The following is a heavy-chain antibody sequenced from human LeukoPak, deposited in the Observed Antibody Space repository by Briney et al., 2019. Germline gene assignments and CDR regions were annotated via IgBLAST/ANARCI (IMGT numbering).Heavy chain of an antibody. V-gene: IGHV3-23*01. CDR2: ISGSGGRT. J-gene: IGHJ4*02. D-gene: IGHD6-19*01. CDR3: AKVLAVAGRVDY. Sequence: GGSLRLSCAASGFTFSSYAISCVRQAPGKGLEWGSAISGSGGRTYYADSVRGRFNISRDNSKNTLYLQMNSLRAEDTAVYYCAKVLAVAGRVDYWGQGTLVTVSS. CDR1: GFTFSSYA.